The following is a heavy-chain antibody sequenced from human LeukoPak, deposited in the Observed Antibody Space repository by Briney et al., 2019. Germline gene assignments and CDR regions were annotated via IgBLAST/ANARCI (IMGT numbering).Heavy chain of an antibody. J-gene: IGHJ6*02. V-gene: IGHV5-51*01. CDR3: ARRGGCMDV. CDR2: INPGDSDT. Sequence: GESLKISCKGSGSIFTSYWIGWVRQLPGKGMEWMGIINPGDSDTRYSPSFQGQVTISADKSLSTAYLQWSSLKASDTAMYYCARRGGCMDVWGQGTTVTVFS. CDR1: GSIFTSYW. D-gene: IGHD5-12*01.